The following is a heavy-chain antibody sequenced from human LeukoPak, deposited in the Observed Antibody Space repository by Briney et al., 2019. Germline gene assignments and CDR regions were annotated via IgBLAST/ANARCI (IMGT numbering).Heavy chain of an antibody. CDR1: GGSMSNCY. J-gene: IGHJ4*02. D-gene: IGHD3-22*01. Sequence: SETLSLTCTVAGGSMSNCYWSWVRQTPGKGLEYIGYIYYSGSTDYNPSLKSRVTISLDTSKNQFSLHLSSVTAADTAVYYCARRSGVLDSRDSRYYFDHWGQGTLVTVPS. CDR2: IYYSGST. V-gene: IGHV4-59*01. CDR3: ARRSGVLDSRDSRYYFDH.